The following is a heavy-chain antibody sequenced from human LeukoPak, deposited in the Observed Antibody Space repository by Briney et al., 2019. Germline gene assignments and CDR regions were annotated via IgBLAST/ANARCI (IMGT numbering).Heavy chain of an antibody. V-gene: IGHV4-61*02. D-gene: IGHD3-10*01. CDR1: GGSISSGSYY. J-gene: IGHJ4*02. Sequence: PSETLSLTCIVSGGSISSGSYYWGWVRQPAGQGLEWIGRVYTTGSTNYSPSLKSRVTISVDTSKNQFSLKLSSVTAADTAVYYCARELDASTYGPRFDSWGQGTLVTVSS. CDR3: ARELDASTYGPRFDS. CDR2: VYTTGST.